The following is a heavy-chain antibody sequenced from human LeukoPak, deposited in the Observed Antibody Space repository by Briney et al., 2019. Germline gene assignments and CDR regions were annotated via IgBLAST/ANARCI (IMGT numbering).Heavy chain of an antibody. V-gene: IGHV3-11*01. J-gene: IGHJ5*02. CDR1: GFTFRDYY. Sequence: PGGSLRLSCAASGFTFRDYYMSWIRQAPGKGLEWVSYISSSGSTIYYADSVKGRFTISRDNAKNSLYLQMNSLRAEDTAVYYCASMNMVRGVSRWFDPWGQGTLVTVSS. CDR3: ASMNMVRGVSRWFDP. CDR2: ISSSGSTI. D-gene: IGHD3-10*01.